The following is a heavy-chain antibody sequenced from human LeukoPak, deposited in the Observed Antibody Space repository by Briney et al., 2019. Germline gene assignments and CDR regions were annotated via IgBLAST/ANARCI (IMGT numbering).Heavy chain of an antibody. CDR2: INHSGST. D-gene: IGHD3-10*01. J-gene: IGHJ3*02. CDR3: AREGHYYASGSGAFDI. V-gene: IGHV4-34*01. CDR1: GGSFSGYY. Sequence: SETLSLTCAVYGGSFSGYYWSWIRQPPGKGLEWIGEINHSGSTNYNPSLKSRVTISVDTSKNQFSLKLCSVTAADTAVYYCAREGHYYASGSGAFDIWGQGTIITVSS.